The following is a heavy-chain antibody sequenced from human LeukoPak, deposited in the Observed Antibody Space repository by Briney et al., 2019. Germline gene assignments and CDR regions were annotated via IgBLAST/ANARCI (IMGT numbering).Heavy chain of an antibody. CDR2: INSDGSST. D-gene: IGHD2-15*01. Sequence: GGSLRLSCAASGFTFSSYWMHWVRQAPGKGLVWVSRINSDGSSTSYADSVKGRFTISRDNAKNSLYLQMNSLRAEDTAVYYXAKAGAVVVVAAKYFDYWGQGTLATVSS. V-gene: IGHV3-74*01. CDR1: GFTFSSYW. J-gene: IGHJ4*02. CDR3: AKAGAVVVVAAKYFDY.